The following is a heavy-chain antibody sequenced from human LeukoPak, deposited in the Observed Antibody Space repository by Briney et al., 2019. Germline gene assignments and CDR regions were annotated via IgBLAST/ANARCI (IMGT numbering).Heavy chain of an antibody. CDR2: IKEDGSEK. CDR1: GFTFSSQW. V-gene: IGHV3-7*05. D-gene: IGHD6-13*01. Sequence: GGSLRLSCAASGFTFSSQWMTWVRQAPGKGLEWVANIKEDGSEKYYVGSVKGRFVISRDNAKNSLDLQMNSLRAEDTAVYYCARRDSSPAGYYFDYWGQGTLVTVSS. J-gene: IGHJ4*02. CDR3: ARRDSSPAGYYFDY.